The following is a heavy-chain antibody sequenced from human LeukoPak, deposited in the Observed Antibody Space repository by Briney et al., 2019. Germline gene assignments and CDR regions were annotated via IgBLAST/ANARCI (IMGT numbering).Heavy chain of an antibody. Sequence: ASVKVSCKASGYTFTSYGISWVRQAPGQGLEWMGIITPSGSTTTYAQRFQGRVTMTRDMSTSTVYMELSSLRSEDTAVYYCARSFPGTNMGVTFDYWGQGTLVTVSS. CDR2: ITPSGSTT. J-gene: IGHJ4*02. V-gene: IGHV1-46*01. CDR1: GYTFTSYG. D-gene: IGHD1-1*01. CDR3: ARSFPGTNMGVTFDY.